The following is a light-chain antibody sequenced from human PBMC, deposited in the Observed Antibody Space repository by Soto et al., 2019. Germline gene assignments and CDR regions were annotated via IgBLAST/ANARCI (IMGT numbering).Light chain of an antibody. V-gene: IGKV1-39*01. CDR2: GAS. CDR1: QSIGRH. J-gene: IGKJ4*01. CDR3: QQSYSTPLT. Sequence: DIQMTQSPSSLSASVGDRVTITCRASQSIGRHLNWYQQKPGKDPKLLIYGASSLQSGVPSRISGSGSGTDFTLTISSLQPEDFATYYCQQSYSTPLTFGGGTNVEIK.